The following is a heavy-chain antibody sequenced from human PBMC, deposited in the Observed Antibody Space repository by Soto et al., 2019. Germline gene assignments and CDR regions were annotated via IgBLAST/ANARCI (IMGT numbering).Heavy chain of an antibody. J-gene: IGHJ5*02. CDR1: QFTFNVYG. V-gene: IGHV3-23*01. CDR2: ISVTGENS. CDR3: AKQHGAWPSNWLDA. Sequence: GGSLRLSCTASQFTFNVYGMSWVRQAPGKGLEWVSSISVTGENSLYADSVRGRFTMSRDNSKDTLFLEMNSLRVDDTAMYYCAKQHGAWPSNWLDAWGQGALVTVSS.